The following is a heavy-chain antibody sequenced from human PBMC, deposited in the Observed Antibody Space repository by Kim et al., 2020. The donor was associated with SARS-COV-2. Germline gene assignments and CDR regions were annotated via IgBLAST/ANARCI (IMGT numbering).Heavy chain of an antibody. CDR2: ISSSSSTI. J-gene: IGHJ6*02. V-gene: IGHV3-48*02. CDR1: GFTFSSYS. D-gene: IGHD6-13*01. Sequence: GGSLRLSCAASGFTFSSYSMNWVRQAPGKGLEWVSYISSSSSTIYYADSVKGRFTISRDNAKNSLYLQMNSLRDEDTAVYYCARDKGSSSIDYYYYGMDVWGQGTTVTVSS. CDR3: ARDKGSSSIDYYYYGMDV.